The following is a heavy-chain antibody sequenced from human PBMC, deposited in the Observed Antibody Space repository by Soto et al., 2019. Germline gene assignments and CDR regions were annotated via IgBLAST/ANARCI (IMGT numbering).Heavy chain of an antibody. CDR2: IWYDGSNK. D-gene: IGHD2-15*01. CDR3: ASSPKSSGGSWHEDSFDY. CDR1: GFTFSSYG. J-gene: IGHJ4*02. Sequence: QVQLVESGGGVVQPGRSLRLSCAASGFTFSSYGMHWVRQAPGKGLEWVAVIWYDGSNKYYADSVKGRFTISRDNSKNTLYLQMNSLRAEDTAVYYCASSPKSSGGSWHEDSFDYWGQGTLVTVSS. V-gene: IGHV3-33*01.